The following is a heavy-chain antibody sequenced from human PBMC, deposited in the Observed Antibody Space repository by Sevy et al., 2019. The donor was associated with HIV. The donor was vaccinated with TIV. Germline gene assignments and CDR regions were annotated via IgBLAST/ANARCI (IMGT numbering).Heavy chain of an antibody. CDR1: GFTFSSYG. CDR2: ISYDGSNK. D-gene: IGHD4-17*01. Sequence: GGSLRLSCAASGFTFSSYGMHWVRQAPGKGLEWVAVISYDGSNKYYADSVKGRFTISRDNSKNTLYLQMNSLRAEDTAVYYCAKDPRHYGDYEAGGMDVWGQGTTVTVSS. J-gene: IGHJ6*02. V-gene: IGHV3-30*18. CDR3: AKDPRHYGDYEAGGMDV.